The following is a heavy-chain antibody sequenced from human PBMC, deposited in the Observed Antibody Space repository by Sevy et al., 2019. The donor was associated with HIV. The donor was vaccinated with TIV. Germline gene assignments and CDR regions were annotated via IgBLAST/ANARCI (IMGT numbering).Heavy chain of an antibody. CDR1: GLTFTSAW. D-gene: IGHD4-17*01. Sequence: CGCLRLSCAASGLTFTSAWMAWVRQAPGKGLEWVGRIRSNTDGGTTDYAAPLKGRFTISRDDSKNTLYLQMNILKSADSAVYYCTSDREYGDFKGGFDYWGQGTLVTVSS. J-gene: IGHJ4*02. CDR2: IRSNTDGGTT. CDR3: TSDREYGDFKGGFDY. V-gene: IGHV3-15*01.